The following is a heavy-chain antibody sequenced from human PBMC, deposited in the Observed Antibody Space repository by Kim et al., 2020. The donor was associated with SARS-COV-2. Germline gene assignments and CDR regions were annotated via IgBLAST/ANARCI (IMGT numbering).Heavy chain of an antibody. CDR1: GFTFSSYA. D-gene: IGHD1-26*01. CDR3: AKDYVQLPRDFCVL. Sequence: GGSLRLSCAASGFTFSSYAMSWVRQAPGKGLEWVSAISGSGGSTYYADSVKGRFTITRDNSKNTLYLQMNSLRAEDTAVYYCAKDYVQLPRDFCVLWGQGTLVTVPS. V-gene: IGHV3-23*01. J-gene: IGHJ4*02. CDR2: ISGSGGST.